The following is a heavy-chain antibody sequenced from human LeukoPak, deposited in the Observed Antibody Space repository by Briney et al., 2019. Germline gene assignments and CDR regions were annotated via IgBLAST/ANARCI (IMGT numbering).Heavy chain of an antibody. V-gene: IGHV4-34*01. CDR3: ARATTYYYDSSGYYPHFDY. CDR2: INHSGST. D-gene: IGHD3-22*01. J-gene: IGHJ4*02. Sequence: SETLSLTCAVYGGSFSGYCWSWIRQPPGKGLEWIGEINHSGSTNYNPSLKSRVTISVDTSKNQFSLKLSSVTAADTAVYYCARATTYYYDSSGYYPHFDYWGQGTLVTVSS. CDR1: GGSFSGYC.